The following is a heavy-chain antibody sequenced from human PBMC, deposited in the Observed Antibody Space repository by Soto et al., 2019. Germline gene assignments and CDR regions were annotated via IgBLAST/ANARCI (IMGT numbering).Heavy chain of an antibody. V-gene: IGHV4-59*11. CDR2: IYYNGNT. D-gene: IGHD2-15*01. CDR3: PRASWYSES. CDR1: GGSISNHY. Sequence: QVQLQESGPGLVKPSETLSLTCSVSGGSISNHYWSWIRQPPGKGLEWIGYIYYNGNTNYNPSLKSRVTRSVDTSTNQISLKLTTVTAADTAVYYCPRASWYSESWGQGTLVTVSS. J-gene: IGHJ4*02.